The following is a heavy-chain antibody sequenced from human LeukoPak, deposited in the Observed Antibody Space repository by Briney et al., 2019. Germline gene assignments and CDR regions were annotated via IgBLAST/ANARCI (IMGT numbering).Heavy chain of an antibody. CDR3: AKVPRDSDCY. Sequence: TGGSLRLSCAVSGGTFSAYWMAWVRRSPGKGLEWVAEINEDGSVKYYVDSMKGRFTISRDNAKNSLYLQMNSLGAEDTAVYYCAKVPRDSDCYWGQGTLVTVSS. CDR2: INEDGSVK. D-gene: IGHD2-21*02. V-gene: IGHV3-7*01. J-gene: IGHJ4*02. CDR1: GGTFSAYW.